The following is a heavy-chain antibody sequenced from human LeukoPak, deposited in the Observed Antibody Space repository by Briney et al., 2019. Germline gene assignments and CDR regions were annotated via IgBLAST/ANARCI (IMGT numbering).Heavy chain of an antibody. J-gene: IGHJ4*02. D-gene: IGHD3-16*01. CDR1: GFTFSSYW. CDR2: IKQDGSEK. CDR3: ARDFTYGQLAD. V-gene: IGHV3-7*01. Sequence: GGFLRLSCAASGFTFSSYWMSWVRQAPGKGLEWVANIKQDGSEKYYVDSVKGRFTISRDNAKNSLYLQMNSLRAEDTAVYYCARDFTYGQLADWGQGTLVTVSS.